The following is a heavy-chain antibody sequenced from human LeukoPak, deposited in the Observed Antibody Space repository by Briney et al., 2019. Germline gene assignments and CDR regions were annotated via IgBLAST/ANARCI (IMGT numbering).Heavy chain of an antibody. CDR3: VRERDIGSGFDY. J-gene: IGHJ4*02. CDR1: GFTFSSYW. V-gene: IGHV3-7*01. Sequence: GGSLRLSCAASGFTFSSYWMSWVRQAPGKGLEWVANIKQDGSEKYYVDSVKGRFTISRDNAKNSLYLQMSSLRAEDTAVFYCVRERDIGSGFDYWGQGTLVTVSS. D-gene: IGHD5-12*01. CDR2: IKQDGSEK.